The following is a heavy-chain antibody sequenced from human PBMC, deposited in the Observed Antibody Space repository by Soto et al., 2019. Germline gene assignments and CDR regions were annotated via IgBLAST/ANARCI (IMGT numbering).Heavy chain of an antibody. Sequence: GGSLRLSCAASGFTFSSYSMSWVRQAPGKGLEWVSSISSSSSYIYYADSVKGRFTISRDNAKNSLYLQMNSLRAEDTAVYYCAIHEAGHPIDYWGQGTLVTVSS. D-gene: IGHD6-19*01. CDR2: ISSSSSYI. J-gene: IGHJ4*02. CDR3: AIHEAGHPIDY. CDR1: GFTFSSYS. V-gene: IGHV3-21*01.